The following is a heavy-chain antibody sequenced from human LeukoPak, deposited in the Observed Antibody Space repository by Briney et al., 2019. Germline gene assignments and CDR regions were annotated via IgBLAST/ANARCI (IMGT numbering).Heavy chain of an antibody. D-gene: IGHD3-10*01. V-gene: IGHV5-51*01. CDR2: IYPGDSDT. CDR1: GYSFTSYW. J-gene: IGHJ5*02. Sequence: GESLKISCKGSGYSFTSYWIGWVRQMPGKGLEWMGIIYPGDSDTRYSPSFQGQVTISADKSITTAYLQRSSLKASDTAMYYCARHYYGSGSYYRFGWFDPWGQGTLVTVSS. CDR3: ARHYYGSGSYYRFGWFDP.